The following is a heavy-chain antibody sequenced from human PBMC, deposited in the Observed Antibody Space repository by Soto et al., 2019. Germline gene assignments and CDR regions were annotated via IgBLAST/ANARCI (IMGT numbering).Heavy chain of an antibody. CDR2: IIPIFGTA. CDR1: GGTFSSYA. D-gene: IGHD6-6*01. V-gene: IGHV1-69*13. J-gene: IGHJ6*02. Sequence: ASVKVSCKASGGTFSSYAISWVRQAPGQGLELMGGIIPIFGTANYAQKFQGRVTITADESTSTAYMELSSLRSEDTAVYYCARDLSPVASIAARRYYYGMDVWGQGTTVTVS. CDR3: ARDLSPVASIAARRYYYGMDV.